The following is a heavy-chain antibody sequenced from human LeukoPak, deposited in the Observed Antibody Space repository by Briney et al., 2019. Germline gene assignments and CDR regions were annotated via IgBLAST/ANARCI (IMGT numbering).Heavy chain of an antibody. D-gene: IGHD6-25*01. J-gene: IGHJ4*02. Sequence: ASVKVSCKASGYIFTSYAIIWVRQAPRQGLECMGWIHTNTGNPTYAQGFTGRFVFSLDTSVSTAYLQISSLKADDTAIYYCARIAAGGAGFFDYWGQGTLVTVSS. CDR2: IHTNTGNP. V-gene: IGHV7-4-1*02. CDR1: GYIFTSYA. CDR3: ARIAAGGAGFFDY.